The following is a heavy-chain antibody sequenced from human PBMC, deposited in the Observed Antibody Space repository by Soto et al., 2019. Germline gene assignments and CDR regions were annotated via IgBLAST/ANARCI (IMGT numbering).Heavy chain of an antibody. D-gene: IGHD5-18*01. CDR1: GDSIGSSTNY. Sequence: SETLSLTCSVSGDSIGSSTNYWGWIRQAPGKGLEWIGTIYHSGNTYYNPTLKSRVAISVDMSKNQFSLRLNSVTAADTAVYYCARHEWLQLWLVTEYWGQGALVTVSS. V-gene: IGHV4-39*01. CDR2: IYHSGNT. CDR3: ARHEWLQLWLVTEY. J-gene: IGHJ4*02.